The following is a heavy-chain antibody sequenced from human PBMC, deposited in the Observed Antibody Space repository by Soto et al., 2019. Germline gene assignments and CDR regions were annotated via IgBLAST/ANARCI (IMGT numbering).Heavy chain of an antibody. J-gene: IGHJ3*02. Sequence: VASVKVSCKATGGTFSSHGISWVRQAPGQGLEWMGVIIPMLVTPQYAQKFQGRVTITADELTSTVYMELTSLRPEGTAVYFCARETRPYYFDSSGYPDAFDIWGQGTVVTVSS. V-gene: IGHV1-69*13. CDR2: IIPMLVTP. CDR1: GGTFSSHG. CDR3: ARETRPYYFDSSGYPDAFDI. D-gene: IGHD3-22*01.